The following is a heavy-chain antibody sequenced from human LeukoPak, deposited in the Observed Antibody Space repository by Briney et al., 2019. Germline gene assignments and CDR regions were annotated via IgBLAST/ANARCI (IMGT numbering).Heavy chain of an antibody. V-gene: IGHV4-39*01. Sequence: SETLSLTCTVSGGSISSSSYYWGWIRQPPGKGLEWIGSIYYSGSTYYNPSLKSRVTISVDTSKNQFSLKLSSVTAADTAVYYCARLQVATIISDYWGQGTLVTVSS. D-gene: IGHD5-12*01. CDR1: GGSISSSSYY. CDR3: ARLQVATIISDY. CDR2: IYYSGST. J-gene: IGHJ4*02.